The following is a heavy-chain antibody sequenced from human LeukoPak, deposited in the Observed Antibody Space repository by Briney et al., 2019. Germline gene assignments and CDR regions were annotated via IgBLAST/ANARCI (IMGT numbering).Heavy chain of an antibody. CDR2: ISGYNGYT. J-gene: IGHJ3*02. D-gene: IGHD3-22*01. CDR1: GYTFTTYG. CDR3: ARMMTPRHYYDRSGYYYGAFDI. V-gene: IGHV1-18*01. Sequence: ASVTASCKASGYTFTTYGISWVRQAPGQGLEWMGWISGYNGYTNYAHTLQVRVTMTTDTSTSTAYMELKSLRSDDTAVYYCARMMTPRHYYDRSGYYYGAFDIWGQGTMVTVSS.